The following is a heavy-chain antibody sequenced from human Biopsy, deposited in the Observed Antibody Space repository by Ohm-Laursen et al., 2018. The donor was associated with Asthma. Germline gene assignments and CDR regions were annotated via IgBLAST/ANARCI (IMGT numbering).Heavy chain of an antibody. V-gene: IGHV4-59*11. CDR2: VHSSGST. D-gene: IGHD6-13*01. J-gene: IGHJ5*02. CDR3: ARATSTWSQSGPHFFDH. CDR1: GGYLTGHY. Sequence: SETLSLTCTVYGGYLTGHYWNWIRQPPGKGLEWIGYVHSSGSTRFNPSLKSRVTVSVDTSVDQVSLKLSSVSAADTAIYYCARATSTWSQSGPHFFDHWGQGTLVTVSS.